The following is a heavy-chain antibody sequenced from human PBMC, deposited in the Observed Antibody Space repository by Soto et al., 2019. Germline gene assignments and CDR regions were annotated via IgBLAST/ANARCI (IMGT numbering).Heavy chain of an antibody. CDR3: AKAGPPYSCGWYVLDY. CDR2: ISYDGSNK. J-gene: IGHJ4*02. V-gene: IGHV3-30*18. Sequence: QVQLVESGGGVVQPGRSLRLSCAASGFTFSSYGMHWVRQAPGKGLEWVAVISYDGSNKYYADSVKGRFTISRDNSKNXLYLQMNRLRAGDTAVYYCAKAGPPYSCGWYVLDYWGQGTLVTVSS. CDR1: GFTFSSYG. D-gene: IGHD6-19*01.